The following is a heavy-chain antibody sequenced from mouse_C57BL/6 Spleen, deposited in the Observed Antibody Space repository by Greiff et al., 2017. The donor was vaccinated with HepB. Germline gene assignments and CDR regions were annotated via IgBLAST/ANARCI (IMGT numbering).Heavy chain of an antibody. CDR2: INPSGGYT. V-gene: IGHV1-4*01. CDR1: GYTFTSYT. CDR3: ARSYHSNRGFAY. D-gene: IGHD2-5*01. J-gene: IGHJ3*01. Sequence: QVQLQQSGAERARPGASVKMSCKASGYTFTSYTMHGVKQGPGRGLEWIGYINPSGGYTKINQKFKEKATLTADKSSSTAYMQLSSLTSEDSAVYYCARSYHSNRGFAYWGQGTLVTVSA.